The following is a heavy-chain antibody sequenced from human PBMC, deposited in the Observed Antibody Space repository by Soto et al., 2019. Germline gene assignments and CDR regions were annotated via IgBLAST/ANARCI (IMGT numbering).Heavy chain of an antibody. CDR3: AREVRGGFTGIFDQ. CDR2: IYTDGTT. V-gene: IGHV4-4*07. CDR1: GDYISDYFY. D-gene: IGHD2-15*01. Sequence: QVQLQGSGPGQVKPSETLSLTYTVSGDYISDYFYWSWIRQPAGKGLEWIGRIYTDGTTKYNPSLKSRVTLSLDKSKNQFSLRLSSVTAADTAVYYFAREVRGGFTGIFDQWGRGSRVTVAS. J-gene: IGHJ4*02.